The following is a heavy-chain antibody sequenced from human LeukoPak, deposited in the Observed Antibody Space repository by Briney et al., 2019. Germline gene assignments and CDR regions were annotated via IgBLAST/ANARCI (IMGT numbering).Heavy chain of an antibody. CDR3: ARALVPRAFDI. V-gene: IGHV3-48*01. CDR2: ISSSSSTI. CDR1: GFTFSSYS. Sequence: QPGGSLRLSCAASGFTFSSYSMNWVRQAPGKGLEWVSYISSSSSTIYYADSVKGRFTISRDNAKNSLYLQMNSLRAEDTAVYYCARALVPRAFDIWGQGTMVTASS. D-gene: IGHD6-6*01. J-gene: IGHJ3*02.